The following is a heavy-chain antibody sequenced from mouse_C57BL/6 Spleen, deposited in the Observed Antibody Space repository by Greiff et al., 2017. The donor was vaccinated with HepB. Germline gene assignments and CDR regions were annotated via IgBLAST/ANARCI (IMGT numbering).Heavy chain of an antibody. V-gene: IGHV1-50*01. J-gene: IGHJ3*01. D-gene: IGHD2-2*01. Sequence: QVQLQQPGAELVKPGASVKLSCKASGYTFTSYWMQWVKQRPGQGLEWIGEIDPSDSYTNYNQKFKGKATLTVDTSSSTAYMQLSSLTSEDSAVDYCARWRYGYDGFAYWGQGTLVTVSA. CDR1: GYTFTSYW. CDR2: IDPSDSYT. CDR3: ARWRYGYDGFAY.